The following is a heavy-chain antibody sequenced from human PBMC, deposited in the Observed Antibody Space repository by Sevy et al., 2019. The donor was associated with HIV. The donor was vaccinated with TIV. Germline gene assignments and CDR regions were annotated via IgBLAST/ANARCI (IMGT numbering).Heavy chain of an antibody. CDR1: GFTFDDHT. CDR2: ISWDGGST. Sequence: GGSLRLSCAASGFTFDDHTMHWVRQPPGKGLEWVSLISWDGGSTYYADSVKGRFTISRDNSKNSLFLQMNSLGAEDTALYYFAKYMGSGGGGAYYFDYWGQGTLVTVSS. J-gene: IGHJ4*02. CDR3: AKYMGSGGGGAYYFDY. D-gene: IGHD1-26*01. V-gene: IGHV3-43*01.